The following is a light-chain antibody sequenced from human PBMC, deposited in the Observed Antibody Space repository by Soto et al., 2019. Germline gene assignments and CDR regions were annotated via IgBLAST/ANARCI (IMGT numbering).Light chain of an antibody. Sequence: QSALTQPASVSGSPGQSITLSCTGTSSDLGSYNLVSWYQQHPGKAPKLMIYEGSKRPSGVSYRFSGSKSGNTASLTISGLQTADEADYYCCSYAGSSTFVFGTGTKLTVL. J-gene: IGLJ1*01. CDR3: CSYAGSSTFV. CDR1: SSDLGSYNL. CDR2: EGS. V-gene: IGLV2-23*01.